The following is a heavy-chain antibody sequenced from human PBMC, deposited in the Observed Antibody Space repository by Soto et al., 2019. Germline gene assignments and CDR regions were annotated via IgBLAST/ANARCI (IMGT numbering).Heavy chain of an antibody. CDR3: ARDKRQRWEPVDY. CDR1: GYTFTNYG. D-gene: IGHD1-26*01. Sequence: QVQLVQSGAEVKKPGASVKVSCKASGYTFTNYGVNWVRQAPGQGLEWVGWISAYNGYTNYAQKLQGRVTMTTDTPTSTAYLELRRLRSDDTAVYYCARDKRQRWEPVDYWGQGTLVTVSS. V-gene: IGHV1-18*01. J-gene: IGHJ4*02. CDR2: ISAYNGYT.